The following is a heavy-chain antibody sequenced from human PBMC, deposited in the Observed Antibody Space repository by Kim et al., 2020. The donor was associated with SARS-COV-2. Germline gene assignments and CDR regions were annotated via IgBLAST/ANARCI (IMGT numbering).Heavy chain of an antibody. Sequence: GGSLRLSCAVSGFTFSSTYVSWVRQAPGKGLECVAILSSGGTTYYDASAMGRCTIFTSNSKNTMFFQINSIRSADDTVVYYSTEEVWGQG. D-gene: IGHD4-4*01. V-gene: IGHV3-53*01. J-gene: IGHJ4*02. CDR3: TEEV. CDR1: GFTFSSTY. CDR2: LSSGGTT.